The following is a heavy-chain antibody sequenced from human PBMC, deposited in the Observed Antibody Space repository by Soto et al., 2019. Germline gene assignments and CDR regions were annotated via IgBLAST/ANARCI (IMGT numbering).Heavy chain of an antibody. J-gene: IGHJ6*01. V-gene: IGHV4-4*07. Sequence: EDLCLTWTASGGSISCYYWSWSRQPAGKGLVGIWRIYFSGSTYYNPSLKIPATISVDTSKNQFSQKLSSLTAADTAVYYCARGGIAAAGLYYYYYGMDVWGEGTTVS. CDR1: GGSISCYY. CDR3: ARGGIAAAGLYYYYYGMDV. CDR2: IYFSGST. D-gene: IGHD6-25*01.